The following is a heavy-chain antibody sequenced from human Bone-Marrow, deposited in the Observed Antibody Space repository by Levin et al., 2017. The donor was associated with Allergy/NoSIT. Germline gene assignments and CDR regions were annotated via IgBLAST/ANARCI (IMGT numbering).Heavy chain of an antibody. D-gene: IGHD2-15*01. J-gene: IGHJ6*02. V-gene: IGHV3-23*01. CDR2: ISGSGGST. CDR1: GFSISSYA. CDR3: ARAKPARRGGRPFYYHGMDV. Sequence: GESLKISCAASGFSISSYAMSWVRQAPGKGLEWVSAISGSGGSTHYADSTHYADPVKGRFTISRDNSSNTLDLQMSSLRAEDTAVYYCARAKPARRGGRPFYYHGMDVWGQGTTVTVSS.